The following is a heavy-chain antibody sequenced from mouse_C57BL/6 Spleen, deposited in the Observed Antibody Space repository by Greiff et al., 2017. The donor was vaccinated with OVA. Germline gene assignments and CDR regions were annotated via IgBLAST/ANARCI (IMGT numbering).Heavy chain of an antibody. CDR3: TGDYRLFDY. J-gene: IGHJ2*01. D-gene: IGHD2-4*01. Sequence: VQLQQSGAELVRPGASVTLSCKASGYTFTDYEMHWVKQTPVHGLEWIGAIDPETGGTAYNQKFKGKAILTADKSSSTAYMELRSLTSEDSAVYYCTGDYRLFDYWGQGTTLTVSS. CDR1: GYTFTDYE. V-gene: IGHV1-15*01. CDR2: IDPETGGT.